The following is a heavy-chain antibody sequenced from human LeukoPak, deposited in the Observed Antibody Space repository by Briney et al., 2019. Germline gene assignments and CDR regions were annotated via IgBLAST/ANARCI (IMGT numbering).Heavy chain of an antibody. CDR3: ARLSRYYDFWSGYYYFDY. CDR1: GGSISSGDYY. D-gene: IGHD3-3*01. V-gene: IGHV4-30-4*08. CDR2: IYYSGST. J-gene: IGHJ4*02. Sequence: PSETLSLTCTDSGGSISSGDYYWSWIRQPPGKGLEWIGYIYYSGSTYYNPSLKSRVTISVDTSKNQFSLKLSSVTAADTAVYYCARLSRYYDFWSGYYYFDYWGQGTLVTVSS.